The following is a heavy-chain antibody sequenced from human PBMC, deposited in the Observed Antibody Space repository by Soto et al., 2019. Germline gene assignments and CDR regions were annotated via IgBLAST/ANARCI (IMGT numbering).Heavy chain of an antibody. V-gene: IGHV1-3*01. Sequence: AXVKVSCKASGYTFTSYAMHWVRQAPGQRLEWMGWINAGNGNTKYSQKFQGRVTITRDTSASTAYMELSSLRSEDTAVYYCARDLLISIFGVPYWFALCGQGTLVPVSS. CDR2: INAGNGNT. CDR1: GYTFTSYA. J-gene: IGHJ5*02. D-gene: IGHD3-3*01. CDR3: ARDLLISIFGVPYWFAL.